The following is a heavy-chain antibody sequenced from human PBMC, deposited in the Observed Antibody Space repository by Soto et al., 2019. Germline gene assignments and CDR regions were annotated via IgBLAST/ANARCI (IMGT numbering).Heavy chain of an antibody. J-gene: IGHJ4*02. Sequence: QVQLVESGGGVVQPGRSLRLSCAASGFTFSSYGMHWVRQAPGKGLEWVAVISYDGSNKYYADSVKGRFTISRDNSKNTLYLQMNSLRAEDTAVYYCAKGSGGYSSSLDLTFLDYWGQGTLVTVSS. CDR1: GFTFSSYG. D-gene: IGHD6-6*01. CDR2: ISYDGSNK. V-gene: IGHV3-30*18. CDR3: AKGSGGYSSSLDLTFLDY.